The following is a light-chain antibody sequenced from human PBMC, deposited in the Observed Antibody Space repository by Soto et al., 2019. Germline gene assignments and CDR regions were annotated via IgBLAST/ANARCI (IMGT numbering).Light chain of an antibody. Sequence: QSAVTQPPSASGTPGQRVTISCSGSSPNIGSNTVNWYQQLPGTAPKLLIYSNNQRPSGVPDRFSGSKSGTSASLAISGLQSEDEADYYCAAWDDSLNGYVFGTGTKVTVL. CDR3: AAWDDSLNGYV. V-gene: IGLV1-44*01. J-gene: IGLJ1*01. CDR2: SNN. CDR1: SPNIGSNT.